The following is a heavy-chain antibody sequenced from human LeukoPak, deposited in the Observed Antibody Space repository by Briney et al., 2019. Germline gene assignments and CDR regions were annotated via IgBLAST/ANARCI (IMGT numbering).Heavy chain of an antibody. CDR2: IYTSGST. D-gene: IGHD4-11*01. V-gene: IGHV4-4*09. CDR3: ANMYSNYEHYFDY. CDR1: GGSISDSY. Sequence: SETLSLTCTVSGGSISDSYWTWIRQPPGKALGWIGYIYTSGSTNYNPSLKSRVTLSVDTSENQFSLKLSSVTAADTAVYYCANMYSNYEHYFDYWGQGTLVTVSS. J-gene: IGHJ4*02.